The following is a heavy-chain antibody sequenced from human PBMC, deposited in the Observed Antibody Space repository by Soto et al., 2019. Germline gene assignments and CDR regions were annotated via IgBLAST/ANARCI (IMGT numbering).Heavy chain of an antibody. CDR2: IIPIFGTA. J-gene: IGHJ4*02. V-gene: IGHV1-69*13. CDR3: ARDGSRQPLYFDY. D-gene: IGHD1-1*01. Sequence: ASVKVSCKASGGTFSSYAISWVRQAPGQGLEWMGGIIPIFGTANYAQKFQGRVTITADESTGTAYMELSSLRSEDTAVYYCARDGSRQPLYFDYWGQGTLVTVSS. CDR1: GGTFSSYA.